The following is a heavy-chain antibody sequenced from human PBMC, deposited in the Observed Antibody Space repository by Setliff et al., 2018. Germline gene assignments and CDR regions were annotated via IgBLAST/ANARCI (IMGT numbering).Heavy chain of an antibody. Sequence: LRLSCAASGFTFSDYYMRWIRQAPGKGLEWVSAMSASGTSTYHADSVKGRFTISGDNSKNTLYLQMNSLRAEDTAVYFCAKSPVAYCSGAVCYPFDYWGQGTLVIVSS. CDR2: MSASGTST. V-gene: IGHV3-23*01. J-gene: IGHJ4*02. D-gene: IGHD2-8*02. CDR3: AKSPVAYCSGAVCYPFDY. CDR1: GFTFSDYY.